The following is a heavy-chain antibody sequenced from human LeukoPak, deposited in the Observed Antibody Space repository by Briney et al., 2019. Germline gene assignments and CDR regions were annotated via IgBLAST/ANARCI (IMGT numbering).Heavy chain of an antibody. J-gene: IGHJ4*02. CDR2: TNYRSKWYN. CDR1: GDSVSSNSAA. V-gene: IGHV6-1*01. CDR3: TRGGTTATRKGFDY. D-gene: IGHD5-18*01. Sequence: SQTLSLTCAISGDSVSSNSAAWNWIRQSPSRGLEWLGRTNYRSKWYNDYAVSVKSRITINPDTSKNQFSLQLNSVTPDDTAVYYCTRGGTTATRKGFDYWGQGTLVTVSS.